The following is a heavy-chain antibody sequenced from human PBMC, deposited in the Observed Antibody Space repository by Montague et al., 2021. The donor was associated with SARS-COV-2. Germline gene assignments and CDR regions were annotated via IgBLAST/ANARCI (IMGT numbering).Heavy chain of an antibody. J-gene: IGHJ3*01. CDR3: ETGQVTFFAVVIMRPAAGAIDV. Sequence: SETLSLTCAVYGESFSDYYWTWIRHPPGKGLGWTGEINHSGSSNYTPSLKNRITISVGKSKKQIAMNMTSVTAADTATYYWETGQVTFFAVVIMRPAAGAIDVWGQGITVTVSS. CDR2: INHSGSS. V-gene: IGHV4-34*01. CDR1: GESFSDYY. D-gene: IGHD3-3*01.